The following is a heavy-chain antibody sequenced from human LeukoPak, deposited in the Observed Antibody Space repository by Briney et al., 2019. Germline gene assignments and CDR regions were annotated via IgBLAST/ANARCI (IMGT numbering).Heavy chain of an antibody. CDR3: ARDGIAAAVSPYYYYGVDV. Sequence: GASVAVSCKASGYTFTSYYMHWVRQAPGQGLEWMGWINPNSGGTNYAQKFQGRVTITRDTSISTAYMELSRLRSDDTAVYYCARDGIAAAVSPYYYYGVDVWGQGTTVTVSS. V-gene: IGHV1-2*02. D-gene: IGHD6-13*01. CDR1: GYTFTSYY. J-gene: IGHJ6*02. CDR2: INPNSGGT.